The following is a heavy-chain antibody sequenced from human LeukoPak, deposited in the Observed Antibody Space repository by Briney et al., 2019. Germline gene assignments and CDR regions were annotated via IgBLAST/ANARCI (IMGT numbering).Heavy chain of an antibody. J-gene: IGHJ4*02. CDR2: IIPIFGTA. D-gene: IGHD5-24*01. CDR1: GGTFSSYA. Sequence: ASMKVSCKASGGTFSSYAISWVRQAPGQGLEWMGGIIPIFGTANYAQKFQGRVTITADESTGTAYMELSSLRSEDTAVYYCARGTAPNGYNVDYWGQGTLVTVSS. V-gene: IGHV1-69*13. CDR3: ARGTAPNGYNVDY.